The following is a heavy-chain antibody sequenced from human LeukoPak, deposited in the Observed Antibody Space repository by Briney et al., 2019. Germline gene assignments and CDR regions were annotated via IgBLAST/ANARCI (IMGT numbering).Heavy chain of an antibody. CDR1: GYTFTGYY. J-gene: IGHJ4*02. Sequence: ASVKVSCKASGYTFTGYYMRWVRQAPGQGLEWMGWINPNSGGTNYAQKFQGRVTMTRDTSISTAYMELSRLRSDDAAVYYCARVWGSSGWYYFDYWGQGTLVTVSS. CDR3: ARVWGSSGWYYFDY. D-gene: IGHD6-19*01. CDR2: INPNSGGT. V-gene: IGHV1-2*02.